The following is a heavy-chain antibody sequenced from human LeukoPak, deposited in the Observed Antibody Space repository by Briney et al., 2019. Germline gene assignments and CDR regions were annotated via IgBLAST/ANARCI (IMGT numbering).Heavy chain of an antibody. CDR1: GGSISSSSYY. D-gene: IGHD1-26*01. CDR3: AREASGSFDY. Sequence: NASETLSLTCTVSGGSISSSSYYWGWIRQPPGKGLEWIGSIYYSGSTYYNPSLKSRVTISVDSSKNQFSLKLSSVTAADTAVYYCAREASGSFDYWGQGTLVTVSS. CDR2: IYYSGST. V-gene: IGHV4-39*02. J-gene: IGHJ4*02.